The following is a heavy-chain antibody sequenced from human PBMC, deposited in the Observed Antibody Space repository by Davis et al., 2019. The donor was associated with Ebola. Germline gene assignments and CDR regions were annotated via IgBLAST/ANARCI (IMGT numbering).Heavy chain of an antibody. CDR2: ISGSGGST. CDR1: GFTFSSYS. CDR3: TMNIPAAMGGMDV. D-gene: IGHD2-2*01. Sequence: GESLKISCAASGFTFSSYSMNWVRQAPGKGLEWVSAISGSGGSTYYADSVKGRFTISRDNSKNTLYLQMNSLKTEDTAVYYCTMNIPAAMGGMDVWGQGTTVTVSS. J-gene: IGHJ6*02. V-gene: IGHV3-23*01.